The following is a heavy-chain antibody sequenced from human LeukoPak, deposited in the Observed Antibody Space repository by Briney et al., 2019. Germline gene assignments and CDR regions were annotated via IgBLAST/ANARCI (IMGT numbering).Heavy chain of an antibody. CDR1: GYTFTGYY. V-gene: IGHV1-2*04. J-gene: IGHJ3*02. Sequence: GASVKVSCKASGYTFTGYYMHWVRQAPGQGLEWMGWINLNNDDTNYAQKFQGWVTMTRDTSISTAYMELSRLRSDDTAVYYCAREKTDAFDIWGQGTLVTVSS. CDR2: INLNNDDT. CDR3: AREKTDAFDI.